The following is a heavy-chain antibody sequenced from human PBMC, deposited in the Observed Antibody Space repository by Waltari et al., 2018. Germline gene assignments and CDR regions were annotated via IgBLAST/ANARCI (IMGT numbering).Heavy chain of an antibody. V-gene: IGHV1-69-2*01. CDR1: GYTFTDYY. Sequence: EVQLVQSGAEVQKPGATVKISCKVSGYTFTDYYMPWVQQAPGKGIEWMGLVDPEDGETIYAEKFQGRVTITADTSTDTAYMELSSLRSEDTAVYYCATQGIWSGYYNGYGNWFDPWGQGTLVTVSS. J-gene: IGHJ5*02. D-gene: IGHD3-3*01. CDR2: VDPEDGET. CDR3: ATQGIWSGYYNGYGNWFDP.